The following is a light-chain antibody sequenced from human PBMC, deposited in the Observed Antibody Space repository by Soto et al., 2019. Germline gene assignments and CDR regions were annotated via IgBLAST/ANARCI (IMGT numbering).Light chain of an antibody. Sequence: EIAITRATATPSVCPGERATISFRGSQSVSSNLAWYQQKPGQAPGLLMYGASTRATGIPARFSGSVSGTEFTLTISSLQSEDFSVYDCQQYNNWPRSFVQGTMVDIK. J-gene: IGKJ1*01. V-gene: IGKV3-15*01. CDR3: QQYNNWPRS. CDR1: QSVSSN. CDR2: GAS.